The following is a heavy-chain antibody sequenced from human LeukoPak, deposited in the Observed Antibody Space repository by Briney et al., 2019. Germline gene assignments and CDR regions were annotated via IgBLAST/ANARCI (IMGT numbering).Heavy chain of an antibody. V-gene: IGHV4-39*01. CDR3: ARRRSGQLYDN. CDR2: IDNIGAT. Sequence: PSETLSLTCIVSGGSVSNVSYYWGWIRQPPGKGLEWIGIIDNIGATYYTPSLESRVTISIDTSKNQFSLKMTSVTATDTAMYYCARRRSGQLYDNWGQGTLVTVSS. D-gene: IGHD6-6*01. J-gene: IGHJ4*02. CDR1: GGSVSNVSYY.